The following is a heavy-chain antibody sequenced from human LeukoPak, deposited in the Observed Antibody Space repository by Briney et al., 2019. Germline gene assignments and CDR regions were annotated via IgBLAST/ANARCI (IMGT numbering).Heavy chain of an antibody. J-gene: IGHJ4*02. Sequence: GRSLTLSCAASGFTFSDFAIHWVRQAPGKGLEWVSALSGSGDDTFYPDSVKGRFTISRDNSKNTLFLLMNSLRVEDTAVYYCAKGHLSSSSIFEYWGQGTLVTVSS. V-gene: IGHV3-23*01. CDR2: LSGSGDDT. CDR3: AKGHLSSSSIFEY. D-gene: IGHD6-6*01. CDR1: GFTFSDFA.